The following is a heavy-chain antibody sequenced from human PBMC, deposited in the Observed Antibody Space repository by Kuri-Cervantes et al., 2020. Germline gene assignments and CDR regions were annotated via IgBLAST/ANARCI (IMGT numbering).Heavy chain of an antibody. CDR1: GGSISSSNW. J-gene: IGHJ5*02. CDR2: IYHSGST. CDR3: ARDPPDSISGPGWFDP. D-gene: IGHD6-13*01. V-gene: IGHV4-4*02. Sequence: SETLSLTCAVSGGSISSSNWWSWVRQPPGKGLEWIGEIYHSGSTNYNPSLKSRVTISVDTSKNQFSLKLSSVTAADTAVYYCARDPPDSISGPGWFDPWGQGTLVTVSS.